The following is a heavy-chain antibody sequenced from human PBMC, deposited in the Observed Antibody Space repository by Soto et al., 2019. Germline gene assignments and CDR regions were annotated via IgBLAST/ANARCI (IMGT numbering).Heavy chain of an antibody. Sequence: EVRLVESGGGLVQPGGSLRLSCTASGFSFSSYWMHWVRQAPGKGLEWVANIKQDGSEARYVASVRGRFTISRDNGKNSVYLQLNNVRAEDTAVYYCARDRYSGSFWFDPWGQGILVTVSS. CDR3: ARDRYSGSFWFDP. D-gene: IGHD1-26*01. CDR2: IKQDGSEA. J-gene: IGHJ5*02. V-gene: IGHV3-7*01. CDR1: GFSFSSYW.